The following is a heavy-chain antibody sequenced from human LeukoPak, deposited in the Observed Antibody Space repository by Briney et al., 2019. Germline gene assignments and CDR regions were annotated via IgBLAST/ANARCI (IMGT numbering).Heavy chain of an antibody. D-gene: IGHD3-10*01. CDR1: GGTFSSYA. J-gene: IGHJ4*02. CDR2: IIPIFGTA. V-gene: IGHV1-69*05. Sequence: SVKVSCKASGGTFSSYAVSWVRQAPGQGLEWMGGIIPIFGTANYAQKFQGRVTITTDESTSTAYMELSSLRSEDTAVYYCATVGYGSGENPDYWGQGTLVTVSS. CDR3: ATVGYGSGENPDY.